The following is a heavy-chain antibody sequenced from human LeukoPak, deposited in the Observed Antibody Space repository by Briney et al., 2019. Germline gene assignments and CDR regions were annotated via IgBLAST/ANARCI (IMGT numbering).Heavy chain of an antibody. V-gene: IGHV1-18*01. CDR2: ISAYNGNT. Sequence: ASVKVSCKASGYTFTSYGISWVRQAPGQGLEWMGWISAYNGNTNYAQKFQGRVTITADKSTSTAYMELSSLRSEDTAVYYCARAGYYDSSGYYGGDYWGQGTLVTVSS. CDR1: GYTFTSYG. J-gene: IGHJ4*02. D-gene: IGHD3-22*01. CDR3: ARAGYYDSSGYYGGDY.